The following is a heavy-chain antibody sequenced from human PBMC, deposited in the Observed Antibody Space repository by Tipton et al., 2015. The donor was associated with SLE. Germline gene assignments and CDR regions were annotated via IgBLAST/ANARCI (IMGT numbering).Heavy chain of an antibody. D-gene: IGHD6-6*01. CDR2: MYYSGST. CDR1: SSYA. V-gene: IGHV4-39*07. J-gene: IGHJ4*02. Sequence: SSYAMNWDRQAPGKGLEWIGSMYYSGSTYYNPSLKSRVTISVDTSKNQFSLKLISVTAADTAVYYCARESYSSSSSLFDYWGQGTLVTVSS. CDR3: ARESYSSSSSLFDY.